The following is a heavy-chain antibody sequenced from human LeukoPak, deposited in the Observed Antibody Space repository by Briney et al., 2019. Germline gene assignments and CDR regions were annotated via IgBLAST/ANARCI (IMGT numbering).Heavy chain of an antibody. V-gene: IGHV1-2*06. CDR2: INPNSGDT. Sequence: GASVKVSCKASGYTFTGYHMHWVRQAPGQGLEWMGRINPNSGDTNYAQKFQGRVTMTRDTSISTAYVELSRLRSDDTAVYYCARGDIAPAGTGYYFDYWGQATLVTVSS. CDR3: ARGDIAPAGTGYYFDY. J-gene: IGHJ4*02. D-gene: IGHD6-13*01. CDR1: GYTFTGYH.